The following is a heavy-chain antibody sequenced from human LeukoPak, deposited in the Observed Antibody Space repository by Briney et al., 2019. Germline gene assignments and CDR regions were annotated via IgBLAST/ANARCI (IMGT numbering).Heavy chain of an antibody. D-gene: IGHD3-16*01. CDR3: ARDRAYSTFDY. J-gene: IGHJ4*02. Sequence: ANIKEDGSAKNYVYSVKRHFTIYRDNAENSLYLQMNSLRAEDTAVYYCARDRAYSTFDYWGQGTLVTVSS. V-gene: IGHV3-7*01. CDR2: IKEDGSAK.